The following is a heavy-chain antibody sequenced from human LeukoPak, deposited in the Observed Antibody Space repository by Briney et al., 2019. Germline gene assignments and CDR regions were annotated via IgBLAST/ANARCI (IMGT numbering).Heavy chain of an antibody. CDR2: ISTGTYI. Sequence: EPGGSLRLSCVASGFTFSRFEMNWVRQAPGKGLEWISHISTGTYIAYTDSVKGRFTISRDNAKNSLFLQMNSLRAEDTAVYYCTREQDREASATVVGDCWGQGTLVTVSS. J-gene: IGHJ4*02. CDR1: GFTFSRFE. CDR3: TREQDREASATVVGDC. D-gene: IGHD4-23*01. V-gene: IGHV3-48*03.